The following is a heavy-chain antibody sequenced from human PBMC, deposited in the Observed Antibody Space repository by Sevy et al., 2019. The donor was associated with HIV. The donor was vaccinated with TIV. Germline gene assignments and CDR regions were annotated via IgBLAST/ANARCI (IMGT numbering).Heavy chain of an antibody. CDR2: IYTSGST. CDR1: GGSISSYY. V-gene: IGHV4-4*07. D-gene: IGHD1-1*01. J-gene: IGHJ3*02. CDR3: AREQLQAGAFDI. Sequence: SETLSLTCTVSGGSISSYYWSWIRQPAGKGLEWIGRIYTSGSTNYNPTLKSRVTMSVDTSKNQFSLKLSSVTAADTAVYYCAREQLQAGAFDIWGQGTMVTVSS.